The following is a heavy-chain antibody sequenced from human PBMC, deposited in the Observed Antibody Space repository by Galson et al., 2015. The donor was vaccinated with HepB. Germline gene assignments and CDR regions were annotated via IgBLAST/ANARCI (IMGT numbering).Heavy chain of an antibody. CDR3: ARDSSSWYYYGMDV. CDR1: RFTFSTYA. D-gene: IGHD6-13*01. J-gene: IGHJ6*02. Sequence: SLRLSCAASRFTFSTYAMSWVRQAPGKGLEWVANIKQDGSETYYVDSVKGRFTISRDNAKNSLYLQMNSLRAEDTAVYYCARDSSSWYYYGMDVWGQGTPVTVSS. V-gene: IGHV3-7*03. CDR2: IKQDGSET.